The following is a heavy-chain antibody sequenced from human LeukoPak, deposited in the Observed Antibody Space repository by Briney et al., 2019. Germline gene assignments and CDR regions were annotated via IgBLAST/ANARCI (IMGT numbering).Heavy chain of an antibody. CDR2: ISYDGSNK. D-gene: IGHD1-26*01. Sequence: GGSLRLSCAASGFTFSSYAMHWVRQAPGKGLEWVAVISYDGSNKYYADSVKGRFTISRDNSKNTLYLQMNSLRAEDTAVYYCARVYSGSYGVDYWGQGTLVTVSS. J-gene: IGHJ4*02. CDR3: ARVYSGSYGVDY. V-gene: IGHV3-30-3*01. CDR1: GFTFSSYA.